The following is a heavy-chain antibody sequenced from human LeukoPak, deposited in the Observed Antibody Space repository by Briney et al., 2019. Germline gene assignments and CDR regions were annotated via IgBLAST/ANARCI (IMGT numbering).Heavy chain of an antibody. CDR1: GGTFSSYT. J-gene: IGHJ4*02. CDR2: IIPILGIA. V-gene: IGHV1-69*04. CDR3: AREDFWSGYNY. Sequence: SVKVSCKASGGTFSSYTISWVRQAPGQGLERMGRIIPILGIANYAQKFQGRVTITADKTTSTAYMELSSLRSEDTAVYYCAREDFWSGYNYWGQGTLVTVSS. D-gene: IGHD3-3*01.